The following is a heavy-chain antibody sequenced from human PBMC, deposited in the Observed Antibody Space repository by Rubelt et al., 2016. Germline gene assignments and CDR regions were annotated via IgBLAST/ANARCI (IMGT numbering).Heavy chain of an antibody. CDR2: INHRGST. CDR1: GGSLSGYY. CDR3: AGEWLGSGSSYDH. V-gene: IGHV4-34*02. D-gene: IGHD6-6*01. J-gene: IGHJ5*02. Sequence: QVHLQQWGAGLLKPSETLSLTCAVHGGSLSGYYWAWIRQAPGKGLEWIGEINHRGSTTYNPSLKSRVTISVDTSRNQVSLNLNAVPAAVTAIYFCAGEWLGSGSSYDHWGQGTLVTVSS.